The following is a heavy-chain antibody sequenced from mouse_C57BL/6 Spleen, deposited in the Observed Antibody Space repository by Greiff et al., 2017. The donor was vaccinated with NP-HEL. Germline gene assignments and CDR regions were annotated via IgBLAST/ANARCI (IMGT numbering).Heavy chain of an antibody. CDR3: ARGGAYDYVAMDY. CDR1: GYTFTSYW. D-gene: IGHD6-5*01. Sequence: QVQLQQPGAELVMPGASVKLSCKASGYTFTSYWMHWVKQRPGQGLEWIGEIDPSDSYTNYNQKFKGKSTLTVDKSSSTAYMQLSSLTSEDSAVYYCARGGAYDYVAMDYWGQGTSVTVSS. V-gene: IGHV1-69*01. J-gene: IGHJ4*01. CDR2: IDPSDSYT.